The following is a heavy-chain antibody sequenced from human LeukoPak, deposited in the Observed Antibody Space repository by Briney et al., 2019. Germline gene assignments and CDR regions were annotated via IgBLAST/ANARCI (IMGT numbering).Heavy chain of an antibody. CDR2: ISIYNRNT. CDR3: ERESQLLCFGEFPIDC. V-gene: IGHV1-18*03. J-gene: IGHJ4*02. D-gene: IGHD3-10*01. CDR1: GYTLTAVD. Sequence: ASVKVSSTTPGYTLTAVDISTGCQAPGQGLEWLGWISIYNRNTNSAQKFQGRLTMTTDTSTSTTYMELSGLSHADLSIYFRERESQLLCFGEFPIDCWGQGTLVTVSS.